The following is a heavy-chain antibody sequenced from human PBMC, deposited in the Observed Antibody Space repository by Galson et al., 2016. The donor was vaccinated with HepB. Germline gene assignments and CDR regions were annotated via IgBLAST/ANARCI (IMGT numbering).Heavy chain of an antibody. V-gene: IGHV5-51*01. CDR1: GFRFANYW. J-gene: IGHJ4*02. Sequence: QSGAEVKKPGESLKISCKGSGFRFANYWIAWVRQMPGKGLEWMGIIYPGDSDTRYSPSFQGQVTISVDKSISTAYLQWSSLMASDTAMYYCARASWEFPSNFDFWGQGTLVTVSS. CDR2: IYPGDSDT. D-gene: IGHD1-26*01. CDR3: ARASWEFPSNFDF.